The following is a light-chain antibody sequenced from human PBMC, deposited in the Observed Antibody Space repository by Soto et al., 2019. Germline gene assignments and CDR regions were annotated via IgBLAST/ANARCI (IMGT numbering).Light chain of an antibody. CDR2: LNSDGSR. Sequence: QPVLTQSPSASASLGASVKLTCTMSSGHRSYTIAWHQQLPEKGPRYLMTLNSDGSRRKGDGIPDRFSGSSSGAERYLIISSLQSEDEADYYCQTWGTGYVVFGGGTKLTVL. CDR1: SGHRSYT. V-gene: IGLV4-69*01. CDR3: QTWGTGYVV. J-gene: IGLJ2*01.